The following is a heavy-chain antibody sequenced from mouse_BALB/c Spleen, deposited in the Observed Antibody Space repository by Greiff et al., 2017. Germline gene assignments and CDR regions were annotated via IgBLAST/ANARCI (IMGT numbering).Heavy chain of an antibody. CDR1: GFTFSSYG. V-gene: IGHV5-6*02. D-gene: IGHD2-1*01. CDR3: ARRDGNYDYAMDY. J-gene: IGHJ4*01. Sequence: EVKLMESGGDLVKPGGSLKLSCAASGFTFSSYGMSWVRQTPDKRLEWVATISSGGSYTYYPDSVKGRFTISRDNAKNTLYLQMSSLKSEDTAMYYCARRDGNYDYAMDYWGQGTSVTVSS. CDR2: ISSGGSYT.